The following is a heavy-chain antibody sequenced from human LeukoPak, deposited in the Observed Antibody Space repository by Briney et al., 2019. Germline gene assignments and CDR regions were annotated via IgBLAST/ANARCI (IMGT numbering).Heavy chain of an antibody. V-gene: IGHV3-11*01. CDR2: ISSSGSTT. CDR3: AREGMAARPIDY. CDR1: GFTFSDYY. D-gene: IGHD6-6*01. J-gene: IGHJ4*02. Sequence: GGSLRLSCAASGFTFSDYYMSWIRQAPGKGLEWVSYISSSGSTTYYADSVKGRFTISRDNAKNSLYLQRNSLRAEDTAVYYCAREGMAARPIDYWGQGTLVTVSS.